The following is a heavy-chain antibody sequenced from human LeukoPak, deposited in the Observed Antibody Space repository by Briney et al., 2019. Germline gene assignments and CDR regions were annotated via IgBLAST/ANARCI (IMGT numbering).Heavy chain of an antibody. V-gene: IGHV4-59*01. D-gene: IGHD6-19*01. J-gene: IGHJ4*02. CDR2: IYYSGST. CDR3: AGASEWLAFDS. Sequence: PSETLSLTCTVSGGSFSNDYWSWVRQPPGKALEWIGNIYYSGSTNYNPSLKSRVTISLDTANNQFSLKLSSVTAADTAVYYCAGASEWLAFDSWGQRTLVTVSS. CDR1: GGSFSNDY.